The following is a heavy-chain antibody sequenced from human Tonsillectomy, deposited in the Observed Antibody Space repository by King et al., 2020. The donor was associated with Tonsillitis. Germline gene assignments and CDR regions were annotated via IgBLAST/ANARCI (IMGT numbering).Heavy chain of an antibody. J-gene: IGHJ5*02. D-gene: IGHD4-23*01. V-gene: IGHV4-38-2*01. CDR3: ARQNHLGGNSIHWFDP. CDR2: IDYSGTT. CDR1: GYSIISGYH. Sequence: QLQESGPGLVKPSGTLSLTCAVSGYSIISGYHWGWIRQPPGKGLEWIGTIDYSGTTYYNPSLKSRLIISVDTSKNQFSLELRSVTAADTAVYYCARQNHLGGNSIHWFDPWGQGTLVTVSS.